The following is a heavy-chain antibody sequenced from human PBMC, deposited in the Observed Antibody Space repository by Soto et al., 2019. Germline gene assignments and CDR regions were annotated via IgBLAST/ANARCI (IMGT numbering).Heavy chain of an antibody. V-gene: IGHV3-7*05. J-gene: IGHJ6*02. Sequence: PGGSLRLSCGASGFTFGDYWMNWVRQAPGKGLEWVANIEKDGSEKNYVDSVMGRFTISRDNARNSLYLQMNSLRVEDTAVYYCARDQVRYSSGSYYYGMDVWGQGTTVTVS. D-gene: IGHD6-25*01. CDR1: GFTFGDYW. CDR2: IEKDGSEK. CDR3: ARDQVRYSSGSYYYGMDV.